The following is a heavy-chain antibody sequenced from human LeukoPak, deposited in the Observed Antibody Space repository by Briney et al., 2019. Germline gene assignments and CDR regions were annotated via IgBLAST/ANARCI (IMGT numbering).Heavy chain of an antibody. J-gene: IGHJ5*02. Sequence: ASVKVSCKASGYTFTSYDINWVRQATGQGREWMGWMNPNSWTTGYAQKFQDRVTITRNTPISTAYMELSSLRSEDTAVYYCVRGPYGSGISNWFDPWGQGTQVIVSS. CDR2: MNPNSWTT. CDR3: VRGPYGSGISNWFDP. CDR1: GYTFTSYD. V-gene: IGHV1-8*03. D-gene: IGHD3-10*01.